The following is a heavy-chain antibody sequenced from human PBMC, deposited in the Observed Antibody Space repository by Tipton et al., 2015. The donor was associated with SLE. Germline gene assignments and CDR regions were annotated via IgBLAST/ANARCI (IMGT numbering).Heavy chain of an antibody. CDR2: IKSKTDGGTT. D-gene: IGHD1-1*01. CDR1: GFSFTAAW. CDR3: TRVLSKNNWNGGDFDY. J-gene: IGHJ4*02. Sequence: SLRLSCVGSGFSFTAAWMTWVRQAPGKGLEWVGRIKSKTDGGTTDYAAPVRGRFTISRDDSNSIAYLQMNSLKTEDTAVYYCTRVLSKNNWNGGDFDYWGQGALVIVSS. V-gene: IGHV3-15*01.